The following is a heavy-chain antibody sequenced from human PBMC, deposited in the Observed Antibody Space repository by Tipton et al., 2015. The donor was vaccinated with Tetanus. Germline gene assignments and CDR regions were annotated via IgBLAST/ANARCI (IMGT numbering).Heavy chain of an antibody. CDR1: GDSVSSGSYY. D-gene: IGHD5-18*01. CDR3: ARGRRYGYGYAAYFDL. Sequence: TLSLTCSIFGDSVSSGSYYWAWIRQPPGKGLEYIGYILYGGGTHYNPSLKSRVTVSADPSQNQFSLKLTSVTAADTAVYYCARGRRYGYGYAAYFDLWGQGTLVTISS. CDR2: ILYGGGT. V-gene: IGHV4-61*01. J-gene: IGHJ4*02.